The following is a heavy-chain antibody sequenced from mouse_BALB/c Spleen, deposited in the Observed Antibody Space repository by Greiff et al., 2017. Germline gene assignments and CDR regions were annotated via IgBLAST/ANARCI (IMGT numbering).Heavy chain of an antibody. V-gene: IGHV1-9*01. CDR2: ILPGSGST. CDR1: GYTFSSYW. J-gene: IGHJ3*01. CDR3: ARSAGRFAY. Sequence: VQLQQSGAELMKPGASVKISCKATGYTFSSYWIEWVKQRPGHGLEWIGEILPGSGSTNYNEKFKGKATFAADTSSNTAYMQLSSLTSEDSAVYCSARSAGRFAYWGQGTLVTVSA.